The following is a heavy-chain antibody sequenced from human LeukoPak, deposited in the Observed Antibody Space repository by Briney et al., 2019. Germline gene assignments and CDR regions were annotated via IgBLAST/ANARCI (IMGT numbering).Heavy chain of an antibody. CDR2: INPSGGST. V-gene: IGHV1-46*01. CDR3: ARVNYCRSTSCYWGLDY. D-gene: IGHD2-2*01. Sequence: ASVKVSCKASGYTFTSYYMHWVRQAPGQGLEWIGIINPSGGSTSYAQKFQGRVTMTRDTSTSTVYMELSSLRSEDTAVYYCARVNYCRSTSCYWGLDYWGQGTLVTVSS. J-gene: IGHJ4*02. CDR1: GYTFTSYY.